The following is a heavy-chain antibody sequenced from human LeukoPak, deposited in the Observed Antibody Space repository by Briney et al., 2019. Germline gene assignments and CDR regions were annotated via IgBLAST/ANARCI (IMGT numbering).Heavy chain of an antibody. V-gene: IGHV4-30-2*01. CDR3: ARGTPTFSPPFDP. CDR2: IHHSGST. CDR1: GGSISSGGYS. Sequence: SETLSLTCAVSGGSISSGGYSWSWIRQPPGKGLEWIGYIHHSGSTYYNPSLKSRVTISVDRSKNQFSLKLSSVTAADTAVYYCARGTPTFSPPFDPWGQGTLVTVSS. J-gene: IGHJ5*02. D-gene: IGHD3-16*01.